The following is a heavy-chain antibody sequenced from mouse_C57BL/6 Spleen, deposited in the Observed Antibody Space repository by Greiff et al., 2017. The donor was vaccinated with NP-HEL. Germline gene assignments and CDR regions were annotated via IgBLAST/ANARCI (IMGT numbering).Heavy chain of an antibody. J-gene: IGHJ1*03. CDR1: GFTFSDYG. D-gene: IGHD4-1*01. CDR2: ISSGSSTI. CDR3: ARRTGTGPYWYFDV. Sequence: EVQLQESGGGLVKPGGSLKLSCAASGFTFSDYGMHWVRQAPEKGLEWVAYISSGSSTIYYADTVKGRFTISRDNAKNTLFLQMTSLRSEDTAMYYCARRTGTGPYWYFDVWGTGTTVTVSS. V-gene: IGHV5-17*01.